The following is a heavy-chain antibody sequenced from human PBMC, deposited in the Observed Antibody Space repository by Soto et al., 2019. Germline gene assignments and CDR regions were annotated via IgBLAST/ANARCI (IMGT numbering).Heavy chain of an antibody. Sequence: SVKVSCKASGFTFSSSAVQWVRQARGQRLEWIGWIVVGSGKTNYAQKFQERVTITRDMSTSTAYMELSSLRSEDTAVYYCAGRYCSGGSCYNYYGMDVWGQGTTVTSP. CDR1: GFTFSSSA. V-gene: IGHV1-58*01. CDR3: AGRYCSGGSCYNYYGMDV. D-gene: IGHD2-15*01. J-gene: IGHJ6*02. CDR2: IVVGSGKT.